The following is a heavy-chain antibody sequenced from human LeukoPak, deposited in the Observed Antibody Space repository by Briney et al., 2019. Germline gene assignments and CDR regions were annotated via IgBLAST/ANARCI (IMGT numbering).Heavy chain of an antibody. Sequence: SETLSLTCTVSGGSISSYYWSWIRQPAGKGLEWIGCIDTSGSTNYNPSLKSRVTMSVDTSKNQFSLKLSSATAADTAVYYCARDDSTYSSLRGYYYYGMDVWGQGTTVTVSS. CDR2: IDTSGST. J-gene: IGHJ6*02. D-gene: IGHD6-6*01. CDR1: GGSISSYY. CDR3: ARDDSTYSSLRGYYYYGMDV. V-gene: IGHV4-4*07.